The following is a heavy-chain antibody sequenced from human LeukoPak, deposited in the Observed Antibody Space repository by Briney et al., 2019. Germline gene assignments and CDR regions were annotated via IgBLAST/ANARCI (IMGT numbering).Heavy chain of an antibody. J-gene: IGHJ4*02. V-gene: IGHV3-21*01. CDR1: GFTFSSYS. Sequence: GGSLRLSCAASGFTFSSYSMNWVRQAPGKGLEWVSSISSSSSYIYYADSVKGRFTISRDNAKNSLYLQMNSLRAEDTAVYYCARDPYSSSSGFDYWGQGTLVTVSS. CDR3: ARDPYSSSSGFDY. CDR2: ISSSSSYI. D-gene: IGHD6-6*01.